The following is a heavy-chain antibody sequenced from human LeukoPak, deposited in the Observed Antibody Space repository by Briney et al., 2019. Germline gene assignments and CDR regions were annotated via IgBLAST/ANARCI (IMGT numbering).Heavy chain of an antibody. CDR1: GGTFSSYA. CDR3: ARSYSSGWYYFDY. D-gene: IGHD6-19*01. Sequence: SVKVSCKASGGTFSSYAISWVRRAPGQGLEWMGGIIPIFGTANYAQKFQGRVTITTDESTSTAYMELSSLRSEDTAVYYCARSYSSGWYYFDYWGQGTLVTVSS. V-gene: IGHV1-69*05. CDR2: IIPIFGTA. J-gene: IGHJ4*02.